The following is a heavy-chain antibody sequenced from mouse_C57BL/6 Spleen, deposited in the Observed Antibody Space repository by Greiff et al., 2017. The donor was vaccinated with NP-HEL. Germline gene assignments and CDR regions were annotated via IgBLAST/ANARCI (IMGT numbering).Heavy chain of an antibody. CDR1: GFTFSSYA. CDR3: ARDYYSNYVYYYAMDY. D-gene: IGHD2-5*01. CDR2: ISDGGSYT. Sequence: EVQLVESGGGLVKPGGSLKLSCAASGFTFSSYAMSWVRQTPEKRLEWVATISDGGSYTYYPDNVKGRFTISRDNAKNNLYLQMSHLKSEDTAMYYCARDYYSNYVYYYAMDYWGQGTSVTVSS. J-gene: IGHJ4*01. V-gene: IGHV5-4*01.